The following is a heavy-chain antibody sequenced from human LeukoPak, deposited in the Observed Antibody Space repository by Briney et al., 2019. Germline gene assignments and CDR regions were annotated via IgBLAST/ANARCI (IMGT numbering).Heavy chain of an antibody. CDR3: ARETTLVKGIMTGIYYYHMDV. D-gene: IGHD3-10*01. Sequence: ASVKVSCKASGYTFTSYGISWVRQAPGQGLEWMGWISGNNGNTNYAEQFQGRVTMTTDTSTSTAYMEMRSLRSADTAVYFCARETTLVKGIMTGIYYYHMDVWGKGTTVTVSS. CDR2: ISGNNGNT. CDR1: GYTFTSYG. V-gene: IGHV1-18*01. J-gene: IGHJ6*03.